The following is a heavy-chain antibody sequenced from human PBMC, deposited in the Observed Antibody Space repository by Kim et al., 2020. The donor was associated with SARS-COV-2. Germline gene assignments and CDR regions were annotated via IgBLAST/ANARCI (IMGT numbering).Heavy chain of an antibody. CDR3: ARGYRGGSYSH. V-gene: IGHV4-59*09. J-gene: IGHJ4*02. D-gene: IGHD1-26*01. Sequence: TNYNPSLKSRVTISVDTSKNQFSLKLSSVTAADTAVYYCARGYRGGSYSHWGQGTLVTVSS. CDR2: T.